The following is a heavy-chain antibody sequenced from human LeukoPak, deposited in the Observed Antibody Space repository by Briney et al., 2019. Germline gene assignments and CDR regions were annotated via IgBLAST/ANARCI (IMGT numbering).Heavy chain of an antibody. CDR3: ARDRASLAAAGIDY. J-gene: IGHJ4*02. V-gene: IGHV3-30*03. CDR2: ILDDGSNE. D-gene: IGHD6-13*01. Sequence: GGSLRLSCAASGFTFSSYAMHWVRQAPGMGLEWVSAILDDGSNEYYAVSVKGRFTISRDNSMNTLYLQMNSLRAEDTAVYCCARDRASLAAAGIDYWGQGTLVTVSS. CDR1: GFTFSSYA.